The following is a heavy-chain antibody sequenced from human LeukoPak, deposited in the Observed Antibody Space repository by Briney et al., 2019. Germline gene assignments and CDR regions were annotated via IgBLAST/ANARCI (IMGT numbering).Heavy chain of an antibody. D-gene: IGHD3-10*01. Sequence: GGSLRLSCAASGFTFSSYWMSWVRQAPGKGLEWVANIKQDGSEKYYVDSVKGRFTISRDNAKNSLYLQMNSLRAEDTAVYYCARDIGWFGELLGNVWGKGTTVTISS. V-gene: IGHV3-7*01. J-gene: IGHJ6*04. CDR2: IKQDGSEK. CDR3: ARDIGWFGELLGNV. CDR1: GFTFSSYW.